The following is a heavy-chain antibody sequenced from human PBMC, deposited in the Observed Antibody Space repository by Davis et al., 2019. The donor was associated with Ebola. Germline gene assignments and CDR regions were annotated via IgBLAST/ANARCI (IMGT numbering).Heavy chain of an antibody. D-gene: IGHD3-3*01. CDR3: ATLPWSDHPY. J-gene: IGHJ4*02. Sequence: GESLKISCAASGFTFSSYWMSWVRQAPGKGLEWVANIKQDGSEKYYVDSVKGRFTISRDNAKNSLYLQMNSLAAEDTALYYCATLPWSDHPYWGQGTLVTVSS. CDR1: GFTFSSYW. CDR2: IKQDGSEK. V-gene: IGHV3-7*03.